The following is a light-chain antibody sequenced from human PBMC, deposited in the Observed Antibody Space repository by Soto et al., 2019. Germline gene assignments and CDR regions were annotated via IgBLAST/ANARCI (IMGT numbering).Light chain of an antibody. CDR3: QSYDSRLSGFVV. CDR2: GNS. J-gene: IGLJ2*01. Sequence: QLVLTQPASVSGAPGQRVTISCTGSSSNIGAGYDVHWYQQLPGTAPKLLIYGNSNRPSGVPDRFSGSKSGTSASLAITGLQAEDEADYYCQSYDSRLSGFVVFGGGTQLTVL. V-gene: IGLV1-40*01. CDR1: SSNIGAGYD.